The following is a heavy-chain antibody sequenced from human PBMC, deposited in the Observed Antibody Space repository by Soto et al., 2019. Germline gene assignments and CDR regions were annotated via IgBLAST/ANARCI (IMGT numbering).Heavy chain of an antibody. CDR1: GGTFSSYT. J-gene: IGHJ4*02. Sequence: GASVKVSCKASGGTFSSYTIGWVRQAPGQGLEWMGRIIPILGIANYAQKFQGRVTITRDTSTSTAYMELSSLRADDTAVYYCVKGEFYYDSSAYYPFDSWGQGTLVTVSS. CDR3: VKGEFYYDSSAYYPFDS. V-gene: IGHV1-69*02. CDR2: IIPILGIA. D-gene: IGHD3-22*01.